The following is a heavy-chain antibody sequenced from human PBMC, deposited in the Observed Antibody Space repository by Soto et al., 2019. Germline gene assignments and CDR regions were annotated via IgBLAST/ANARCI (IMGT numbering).Heavy chain of an antibody. CDR2: ISAYNGNT. Sequence: QVQLVQSGAAVKKPGASVKVSCKASGYTFTSYGIRWVRQAPGQGLEWLGWISAYNGNTNYAQKLQGRVTMTTDTSTSKAYMELRSLRSDDTAVYYCARYSVDYYGSGSIILFDPWGQGTLVTVSS. D-gene: IGHD3-10*01. J-gene: IGHJ5*02. CDR3: ARYSVDYYGSGSIILFDP. CDR1: GYTFTSYG. V-gene: IGHV1-18*01.